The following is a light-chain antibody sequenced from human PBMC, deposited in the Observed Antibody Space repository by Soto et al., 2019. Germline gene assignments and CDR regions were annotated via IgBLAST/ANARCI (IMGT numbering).Light chain of an antibody. CDR1: QSISSN. J-gene: IGKJ4*01. Sequence: EIVMTQSPATLSVSPGERATLSCRAGQSISSNLAWYQQKPGQAPRLLIYGASTRATGTPAKFSGSGSGTEFTLTISSLQSEDFAVYYCQQYNTWPLTFGGGTKVEIK. CDR2: GAS. CDR3: QQYNTWPLT. V-gene: IGKV3-15*01.